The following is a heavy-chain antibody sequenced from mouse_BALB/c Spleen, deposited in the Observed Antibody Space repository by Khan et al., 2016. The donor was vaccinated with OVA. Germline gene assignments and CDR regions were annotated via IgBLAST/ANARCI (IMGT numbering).Heavy chain of an antibody. Sequence: VQLQESGAELARPGASVKMSCKASGYTFTSYTIHWIKLRLGQGLEWIGYINPSNGYTNYNQKFKDKATLTADKSSTTAYMQLSSLTSDDSAVYNYVIDRAYHRSDGWFAYWGQGTLVTVSA. D-gene: IGHD3-2*01. CDR2: INPSNGYT. V-gene: IGHV1-4*01. CDR3: VIDRAYHRSDGWFAY. J-gene: IGHJ3*01. CDR1: GYTFTSYT.